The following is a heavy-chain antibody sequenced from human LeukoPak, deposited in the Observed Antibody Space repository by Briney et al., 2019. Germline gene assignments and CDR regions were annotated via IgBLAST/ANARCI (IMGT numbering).Heavy chain of an antibody. CDR2: INPNSGGT. CDR3: ARDLYCGGDCYPSLGY. Sequence: ASVKVSCKASGYTFTGYYMHWVRQAPGQGLEWMGLINPNSGGTNYAQKFQGWVTMTRDTSISTAYMELSRLRSDDTAVYYCARDLYCGGDCYPSLGYWGQGTLVTVSS. CDR1: GYTFTGYY. D-gene: IGHD2-21*02. J-gene: IGHJ4*02. V-gene: IGHV1-2*04.